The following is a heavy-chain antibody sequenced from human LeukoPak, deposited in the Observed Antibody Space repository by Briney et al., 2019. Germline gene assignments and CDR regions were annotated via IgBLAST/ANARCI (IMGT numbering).Heavy chain of an antibody. V-gene: IGHV4-34*01. J-gene: IGHJ4*02. CDR2: INHSGST. Sequence: SETLSLTCAVYGGSFSSYYWSWIRQPPGKGLEWIGEINHSGSTNYNPSLKSRVTISVDTSKNQFSLKLSSVTAADTAVYYCARWDIRGTAHQLDYWGQGTLVTVSS. CDR1: GGSFSSYY. D-gene: IGHD1-7*01. CDR3: ARWDIRGTAHQLDY.